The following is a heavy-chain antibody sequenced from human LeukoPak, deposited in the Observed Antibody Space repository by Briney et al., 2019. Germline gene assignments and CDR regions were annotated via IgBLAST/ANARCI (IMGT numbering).Heavy chain of an antibody. Sequence: PSETLSLTCTVSGGSISSGDYYWSWIRQPPGKGLEWIGYIYYSGSTYYNPSLKSRVTISVDTSKNQFSLKLSSVTAADTAVYYCARDQSYYDSSGYYYLDAFDIWGQGTMVTVSS. J-gene: IGHJ3*02. CDR3: ARDQSYYDSSGYYYLDAFDI. V-gene: IGHV4-30-4*01. CDR1: GGSISSGDYY. D-gene: IGHD3-22*01. CDR2: IYYSGST.